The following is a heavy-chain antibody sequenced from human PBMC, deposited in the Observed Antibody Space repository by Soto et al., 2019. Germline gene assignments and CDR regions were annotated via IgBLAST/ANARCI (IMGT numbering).Heavy chain of an antibody. J-gene: IGHJ6*02. V-gene: IGHV3-30-3*01. CDR3: ARELEMSGYSMDV. CDR2: ISYDGSNK. D-gene: IGHD3-3*01. Sequence: PGGSLRLSCAASGFTFSSYAMHWVRQAPGKGLEWVAVISYDGSNKYYADSVKGRFTISRDNSKNTLYLQMNSLRAEDTAVYYCARELEMSGYSMDVWGQGTTVTVS. CDR1: GFTFSSYA.